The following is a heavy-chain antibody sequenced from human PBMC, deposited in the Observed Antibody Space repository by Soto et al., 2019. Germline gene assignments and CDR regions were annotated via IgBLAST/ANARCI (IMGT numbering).Heavy chain of an antibody. V-gene: IGHV3-74*01. CDR3: ARESSGYSSYFDY. CDR1: GFTFPNYA. J-gene: IGHJ4*02. D-gene: IGHD5-12*01. CDR2: ISRDGSST. Sequence: GGSLRLSCAASGFTFPNYAMSWVRQAPGKGLAWVSRISRDGSSTTYADSVKGRFTITRDFAKNTVYLQMNSLGAEDTALYYCARESSGYSSYFDYWGQGSLVTVSS.